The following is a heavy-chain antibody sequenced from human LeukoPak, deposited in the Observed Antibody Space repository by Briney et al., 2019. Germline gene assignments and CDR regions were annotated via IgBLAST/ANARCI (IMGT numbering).Heavy chain of an antibody. CDR2: INSDGSDI. V-gene: IGHV3-74*01. D-gene: IGHD2-15*01. J-gene: IGHJ6*03. CDR1: GFTFSSYA. CDR3: ASLGYCSGGSCPLSYYYYYMDV. Sequence: GGSLRLSCAASGFTFSSYAMHWVRQPPGKGLVWVSHINSDGSDINYADSVKGRFTISRDNAKNTLYLQMNSLRAEDTAVYYCASLGYCSGGSCPLSYYYYYMDVWGKGTTVTVSS.